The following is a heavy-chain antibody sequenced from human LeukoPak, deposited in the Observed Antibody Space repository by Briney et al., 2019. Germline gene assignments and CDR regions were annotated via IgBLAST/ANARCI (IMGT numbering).Heavy chain of an antibody. Sequence: GGSLRLSCAASGFTVSSNYMSWVRQAPGKGLEWVSVIYSGGSTYYADSVKGRFTISRDNSKNTLYLQMNSLRAGDTAVYYCAREGCSSTSCYDLVAFDIWGQGTMVTVSS. V-gene: IGHV3-66*02. CDR2: IYSGGST. D-gene: IGHD2-2*01. J-gene: IGHJ3*02. CDR3: AREGCSSTSCYDLVAFDI. CDR1: GFTVSSNY.